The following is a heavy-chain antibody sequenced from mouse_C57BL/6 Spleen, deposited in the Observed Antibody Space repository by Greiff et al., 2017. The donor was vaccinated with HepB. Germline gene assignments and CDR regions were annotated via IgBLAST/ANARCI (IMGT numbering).Heavy chain of an antibody. D-gene: IGHD2-3*01. CDR3: ARSVDGYYVYFDV. CDR2: INPNNGGT. CDR1: GYTFTDYN. Sequence: VQLKESGPELVKPGASVKIPCKASGYTFTDYNMDWVKQSHGKSLEWIGDINPNNGGTIYNQKFKGKATLTVDKSSSTAYMELRSLTSEDTAVYYCARSVDGYYVYFDVWGTGTTVTVSS. V-gene: IGHV1-18*01. J-gene: IGHJ1*03.